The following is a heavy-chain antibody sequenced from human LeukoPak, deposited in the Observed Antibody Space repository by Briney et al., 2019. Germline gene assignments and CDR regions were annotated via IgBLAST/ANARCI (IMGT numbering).Heavy chain of an antibody. CDR2: IYYSGST. D-gene: IGHD6-13*01. V-gene: IGHV4-39*07. Sequence: PSETLSLTCTVSGGSISSSSYYWGWIRQPPGKGLEWIGSIYYSGSTNYNPSLKSRVTISVDTSRNQFSLKLSSVTAADTAVYYCARGRYSSSSAGFDPWGQGTLVTVSS. J-gene: IGHJ5*02. CDR1: GGSISSSSYY. CDR3: ARGRYSSSSAGFDP.